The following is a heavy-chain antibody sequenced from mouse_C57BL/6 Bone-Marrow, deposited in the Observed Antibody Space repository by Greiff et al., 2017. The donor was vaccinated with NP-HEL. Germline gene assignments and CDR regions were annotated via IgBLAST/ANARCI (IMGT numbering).Heavy chain of an antibody. D-gene: IGHD1-1*01. V-gene: IGHV1-50*01. Sequence: QVQLQQPGAELVKPGASVKLSCKASGYTFTSYWMQWVKQRPGQGLEWIGEIDPSDSYPNYNQKFKGKATLTVDTSSSTAYMQLSSLTSEDSAVYYCAREIYYYGSSYYFDYWGQGTTLTVSS. CDR2: IDPSDSYP. CDR1: GYTFTSYW. CDR3: AREIYYYGSSYYFDY. J-gene: IGHJ2*01.